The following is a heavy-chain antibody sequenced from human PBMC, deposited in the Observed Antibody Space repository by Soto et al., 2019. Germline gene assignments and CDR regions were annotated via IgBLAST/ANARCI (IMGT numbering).Heavy chain of an antibody. Sequence: PSETLSLTCAISGDNVTNTRVTWNCIRQSPSRGIEWLGRTYYRSTWFDDYAVSVKRRITINADTSKNQVSLQLNSVTPEDTAVYYCVRVRFEDTVVRGVTLREFSYYGMYVLSQRTTVPVS. J-gene: IGHJ6*02. CDR3: VRVRFEDTVVRGVTLREFSYYGMYV. CDR1: GDNVTNTRVT. V-gene: IGHV6-1*01. D-gene: IGHD3-10*01. CDR2: TYYRSTWFD.